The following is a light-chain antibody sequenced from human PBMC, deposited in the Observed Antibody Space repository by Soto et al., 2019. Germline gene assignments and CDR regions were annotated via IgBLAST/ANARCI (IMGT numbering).Light chain of an antibody. CDR3: KQYNNLRPET. CDR2: GAS. V-gene: IGKV3-15*01. CDR1: QSVNNN. J-gene: IGKJ2*01. Sequence: EIILTQSPASLSVSPGERATLSCRASQSVNNNLAWYQQKPGQAPRLLIYGASTRATGIPGRFRGSGSGTEFTLTITSLQSEDFAVYFCKQYNNLRPETIGQGSKVEIX.